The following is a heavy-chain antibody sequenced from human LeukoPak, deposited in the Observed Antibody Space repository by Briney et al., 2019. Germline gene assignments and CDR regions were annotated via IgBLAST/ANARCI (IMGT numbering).Heavy chain of an antibody. CDR1: GFTFDDYA. J-gene: IGHJ4*02. V-gene: IGHV3-9*01. CDR3: ARESIEAGGGEDC. D-gene: IGHD6-13*01. Sequence: PGGSLRLSCAASGFTFDDYAMHWVRQAPGKGLEWVSGISWNSGSIGYADSVKGRFTISRDNAKNSLSLQMKSLRGEDTAVYFCARESIEAGGGEDCWGQGTLVTVSS. CDR2: ISWNSGSI.